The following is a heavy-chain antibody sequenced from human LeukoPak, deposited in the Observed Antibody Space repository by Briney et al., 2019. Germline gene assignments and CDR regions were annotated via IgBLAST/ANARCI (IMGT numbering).Heavy chain of an antibody. CDR3: AKVNYYDSSGYYAPPYYFDY. CDR1: GFTFSSYA. Sequence: GGSLRLSCAASGFTFSSYAMSWVRQAPGKGLEWVSAISGSGGSTYYADSVKGRFTISRDNSKNTLYLQMNSLRAEDTAVYYCAKVNYYDSSGYYAPPYYFDYWGQGTLVTVSS. V-gene: IGHV3-23*01. CDR2: ISGSGGST. J-gene: IGHJ4*02. D-gene: IGHD3-22*01.